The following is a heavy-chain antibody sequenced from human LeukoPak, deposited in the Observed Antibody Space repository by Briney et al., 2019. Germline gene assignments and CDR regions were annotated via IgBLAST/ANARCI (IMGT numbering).Heavy chain of an antibody. Sequence: GGSLRLSCAASGFTLSNAWMNWVRQAPGKGLEWVSYISSSGSPIYYADSVKGRFTISRDNAKNSLYLQMNSLRAEDTAVYYCARYCSTTSCYDADYWGQGTLVTVSS. CDR3: ARYCSTTSCYDADY. V-gene: IGHV3-48*04. CDR2: ISSSGSPI. CDR1: GFTLSNAW. J-gene: IGHJ4*02. D-gene: IGHD2-2*01.